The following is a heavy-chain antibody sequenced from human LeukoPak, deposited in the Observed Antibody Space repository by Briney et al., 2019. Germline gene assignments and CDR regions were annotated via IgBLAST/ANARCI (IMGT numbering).Heavy chain of an antibody. CDR3: ARYNGHNYDSTGYYHDY. J-gene: IGHJ4*02. CDR1: GFTVSSNY. V-gene: IGHV3-53*01. CDR2: IYSGGST. D-gene: IGHD3-22*01. Sequence: PGGSLRLSCAASGFTVSSNYMSWVRQAPGKGLEWVSVIYSGGSTYYVDSVKGRFTISRDNSKNTLYLQMSSLRAEDTAVYYCARYNGHNYDSTGYYHDYWGQGTLVTVSS.